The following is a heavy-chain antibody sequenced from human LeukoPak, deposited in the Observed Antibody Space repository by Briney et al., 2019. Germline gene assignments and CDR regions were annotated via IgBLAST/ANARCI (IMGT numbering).Heavy chain of an antibody. CDR3: AKVSDRDSSGYYWGFEY. D-gene: IGHD3-22*01. Sequence: SETLPLTCTVSGGSISTYYWSWIRQPPGRGLEWIGYIHYSGSTSHNSSLQSRVTISVDTSRNQFSLKLTSVTAADTAVYYCAKVSDRDSSGYYWGFEYWGQGTLVTVSS. J-gene: IGHJ4*02. V-gene: IGHV4-59*08. CDR1: GGSISTYY. CDR2: IHYSGST.